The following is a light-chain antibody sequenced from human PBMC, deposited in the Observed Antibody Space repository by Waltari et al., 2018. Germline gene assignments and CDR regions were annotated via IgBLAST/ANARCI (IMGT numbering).Light chain of an antibody. CDR2: DAS. V-gene: IGKV1-NL1*01. J-gene: IGKJ3*01. CDR1: QGISNS. CDR3: QQYYSILGLFT. Sequence: DIQMTQSPSSLSASVGDRVTITCRASQGISNSLAWYQQKPGKAPNLLIFDASRLESGFPSRFRGSGSGTEYTLTISSLQPEDFATYYCQQYYSILGLFTFGPGTKVDIK.